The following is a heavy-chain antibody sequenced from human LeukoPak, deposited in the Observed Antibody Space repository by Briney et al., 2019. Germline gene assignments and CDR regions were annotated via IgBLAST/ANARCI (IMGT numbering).Heavy chain of an antibody. Sequence: SETLSLTCTVSGCSISSSSYYWGWIRQPPGKGLEWIGSIYYSGSTYYNPSLKSRVTISVDTSKNQFSLKLSSVTAADTAVYYCARAAAIDAFDIWGQGTMVTVSS. D-gene: IGHD2-2*02. CDR3: ARAAAIDAFDI. CDR2: IYYSGST. V-gene: IGHV4-39*01. CDR1: GCSISSSSYY. J-gene: IGHJ3*02.